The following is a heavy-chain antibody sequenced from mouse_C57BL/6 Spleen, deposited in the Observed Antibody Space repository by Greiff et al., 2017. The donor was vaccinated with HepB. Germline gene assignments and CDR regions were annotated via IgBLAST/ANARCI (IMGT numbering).Heavy chain of an antibody. D-gene: IGHD1-1*01. CDR1: GYTFTSYW. J-gene: IGHJ3*01. CDR3: ARGDYCSERYWFAY. V-gene: IGHV1-50*01. Sequence: QVQLQQPGAELVKPGASVKLSCKASGYTFTSYWMQWVKQTPGQGLEWIGEIDPSTSYTNYNQKFKGKATMTVDKSSSTAYMQISSLTTEDSAVKYCARGDYCSERYWFAYWGQGTLVTVSA. CDR2: IDPSTSYT.